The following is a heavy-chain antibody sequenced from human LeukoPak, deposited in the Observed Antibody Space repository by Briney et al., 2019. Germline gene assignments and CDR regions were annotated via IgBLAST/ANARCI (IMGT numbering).Heavy chain of an antibody. CDR2: TYYRSKWYN. Sequence: SQTLSLTCAISGDSVSSNSAAWNWIRQSPSRGLEWLGRTYYRSKWYNDYAVSVKSRITINPDTSKDQFSLQLNSVTPEDTAVYYCARTPYSSHLTDYFDYWGQGTLVTVSS. CDR3: ARTPYSSHLTDYFDY. J-gene: IGHJ4*02. CDR1: GDSVSSNSAA. D-gene: IGHD6-13*01. V-gene: IGHV6-1*01.